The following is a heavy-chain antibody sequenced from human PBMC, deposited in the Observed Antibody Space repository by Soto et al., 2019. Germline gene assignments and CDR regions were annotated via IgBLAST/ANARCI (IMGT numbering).Heavy chain of an antibody. Sequence: PGGSLRLSCSASGFTFSSYAMHWVRQAPGKGLEYVSAISSNGGSTYYADSVKGRFTISRDNSKNTLYLQMSSLRAEDTAVYYCVSSRQTYWNYPGMDVWGQGTTVTVSS. CDR3: VSSRQTYWNYPGMDV. J-gene: IGHJ6*02. CDR1: GFTFSSYA. CDR2: ISSNGGST. D-gene: IGHD1-7*01. V-gene: IGHV3-64D*08.